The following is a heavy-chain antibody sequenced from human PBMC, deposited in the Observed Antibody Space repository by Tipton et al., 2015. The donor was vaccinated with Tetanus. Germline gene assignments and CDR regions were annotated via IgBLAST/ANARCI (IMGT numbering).Heavy chain of an antibody. CDR2: IKEDGSEM. D-gene: IGHD2/OR15-2a*01. CDR3: ARLRVYCSTACYSREDY. CDR1: GFTFRSYW. V-gene: IGHV3-7*01. Sequence: SLRLSCVASGFTFRSYWMSWVRQAPGKGLEWVANIKEDGSEMYYADSVKGRFTISRDNARNSLSVHMNSLTAEDTAVNYCARLRVYCSTACYSREDYWGQGTLVTVSS. J-gene: IGHJ4*02.